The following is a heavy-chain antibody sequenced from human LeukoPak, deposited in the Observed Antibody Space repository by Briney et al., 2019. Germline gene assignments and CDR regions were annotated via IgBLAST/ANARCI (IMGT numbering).Heavy chain of an antibody. CDR3: ARSDYQLLFSWFDP. J-gene: IGHJ5*02. V-gene: IGHV4-59*01. Sequence: PSETLSLTCTVSGGSISSYYWRWIRQPPGKGLEWIGYIYYSGSTNYNPSLKSRVTISVDTSKNQFSLKLSSVTAADTAVYYCARSDYQLLFSWFDPWGQGTLVTVSS. D-gene: IGHD2-2*01. CDR2: IYYSGST. CDR1: GGSISSYY.